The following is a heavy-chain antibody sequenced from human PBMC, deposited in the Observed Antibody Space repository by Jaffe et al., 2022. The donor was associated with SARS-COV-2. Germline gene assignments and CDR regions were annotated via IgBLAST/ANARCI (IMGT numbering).Heavy chain of an antibody. CDR2: IYYSGST. V-gene: IGHV4-31*03. Sequence: QVQLQESGPGLVKPSQTLSLTCTVSGGSISSGGYYWSWIRQHPGKGLEWIGYIYYSGSTYYNPSLKSRVTISVDTSKNQFSLKLSSVTAADTAVYYCARVRVLSFGVVIIHYFDYWGQGTLVTVSS. J-gene: IGHJ4*02. CDR3: ARVRVLSFGVVIIHYFDY. CDR1: GGSISSGGYY. D-gene: IGHD3-3*01.